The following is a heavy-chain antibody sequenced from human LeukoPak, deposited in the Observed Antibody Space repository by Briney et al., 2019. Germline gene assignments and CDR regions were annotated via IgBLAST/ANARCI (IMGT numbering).Heavy chain of an antibody. V-gene: IGHV4-38-2*02. CDR2: IYHSGST. CDR1: GYSISSCYY. CDR3: ARDLYSSGWGYFDY. J-gene: IGHJ4*02. D-gene: IGHD6-19*01. Sequence: SETLSLTCTISGYSISSCYYWGWIRQPPGKGLEWIGSIYHSGSTYYNPSLKSRVTISLDTSENQFSLKLSSVTAADTAVYYCARDLYSSGWGYFDYWGQGTLVTVSS.